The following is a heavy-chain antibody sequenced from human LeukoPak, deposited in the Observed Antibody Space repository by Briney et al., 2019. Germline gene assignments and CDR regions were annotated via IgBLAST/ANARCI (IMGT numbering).Heavy chain of an antibody. J-gene: IGHJ4*02. CDR1: GFTFSSYW. V-gene: IGHV3-7*01. CDR2: VKPDGSEK. Sequence: GGSLRLSCAASGFTFSSYWMTWVRQAPGKGLEWVAHVKPDGSEKSYVDSVKGRFTISRDNAQNSLYLQMNSLRAEDTAVYYCARGRYYLDSWGQGTLVSVSS. D-gene: IGHD3-10*01. CDR3: ARGRYYLDS.